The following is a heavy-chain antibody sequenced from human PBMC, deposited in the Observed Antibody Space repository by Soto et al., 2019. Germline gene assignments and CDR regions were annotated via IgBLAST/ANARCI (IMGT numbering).Heavy chain of an antibody. Sequence: ASVKVSCKASGYTFTGYQMHWVRQAPGQGLEWMGWINPNSGGTNYAQKFQGRVTMTRDTSISTAYMELSRLRSDDTAVYYCARDTEGVAVAASDYWGQGTLVTVSS. V-gene: IGHV1-2*02. D-gene: IGHD6-19*01. CDR2: INPNSGGT. CDR3: ARDTEGVAVAASDY. J-gene: IGHJ4*02. CDR1: GYTFTGYQ.